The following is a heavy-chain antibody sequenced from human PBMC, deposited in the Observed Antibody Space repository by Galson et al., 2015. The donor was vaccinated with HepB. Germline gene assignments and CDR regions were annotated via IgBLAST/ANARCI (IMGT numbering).Heavy chain of an antibody. Sequence: SLRLSCAASGFTVSSNYMSWVRQAPGKGLEWVSVIYSGGSTYYADSVKGRFTISRDNSKNTLYLQMNSLRAEDTAVYYCARGVGYYDPWYFDLWGRGTLVTVSS. D-gene: IGHD3-22*01. J-gene: IGHJ2*01. CDR2: IYSGGST. CDR3: ARGVGYYDPWYFDL. V-gene: IGHV3-66*01. CDR1: GFTVSSNY.